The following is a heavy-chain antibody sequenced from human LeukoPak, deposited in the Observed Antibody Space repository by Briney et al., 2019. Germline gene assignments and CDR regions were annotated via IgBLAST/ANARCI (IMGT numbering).Heavy chain of an antibody. CDR1: GFTFSTYW. CDR3: ARGGFYTDPDAFDV. D-gene: IGHD2/OR15-2a*01. V-gene: IGHV3-7*04. CDR2: IKQDGSEK. Sequence: GGSLRVSCAASGFTFSTYWMSWVRQAPGKGLEWVANIKQDGSEKYYVDSVKGRFTISRDNTKNSLSLQMNSLRVEDTAVYYCARGGFYTDPDAFDVWGQETMVTVSS. J-gene: IGHJ3*01.